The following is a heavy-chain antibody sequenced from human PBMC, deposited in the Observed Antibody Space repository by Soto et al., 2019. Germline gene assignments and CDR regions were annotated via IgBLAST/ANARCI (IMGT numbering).Heavy chain of an antibody. CDR2: IIPLFGTA. CDR1: GGTFSTYA. CDR3: ARPKGTYSSGYYYFDF. Sequence: QVQLEQSGGEVKQPGSSVRVSCKTSGGTFSTYALNWVRQAPGQGLERMGAIIPLFGTADYSQKFQGRVTITADESTSTAYMELSSLRFDDTAVYFCARPKGTYSSGYYYFDFWGQGTLVTVSS. D-gene: IGHD6-19*01. J-gene: IGHJ4*02. V-gene: IGHV1-69*01.